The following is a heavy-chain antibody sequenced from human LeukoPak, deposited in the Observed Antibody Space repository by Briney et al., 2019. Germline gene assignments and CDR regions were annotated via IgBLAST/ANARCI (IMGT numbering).Heavy chain of an antibody. Sequence: SETLSLTCTVSGGSISSSIYYWGWIRQPPGKGLEWIGSVHYSETTYYNPSLKSRVTISVDTSKNHFSLKLSSVTAADTAVYYCAGHRNPKRSIVFRDLSWFDPWGQGTLVTVSS. CDR1: GGSISSSIYY. J-gene: IGHJ5*02. D-gene: IGHD3-10*01. CDR2: VHYSETT. V-gene: IGHV4-39*02. CDR3: AGHRNPKRSIVFRDLSWFDP.